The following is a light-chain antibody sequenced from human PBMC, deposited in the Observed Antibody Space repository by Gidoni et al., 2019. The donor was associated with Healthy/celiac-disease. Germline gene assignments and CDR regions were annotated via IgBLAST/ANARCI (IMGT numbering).Light chain of an antibody. Sequence: DIQLTQSPSFLSASVGDRVTITCRASQGISSYLAWYQQKPGKAPKLLIYAASTLQSGVPSRFSGSGSGTEFTLTISSLQAEDFATYYCQQLNSPITFGQGTRLEIK. CDR2: AAS. J-gene: IGKJ5*01. V-gene: IGKV1-9*01. CDR3: QQLNSPIT. CDR1: QGISSY.